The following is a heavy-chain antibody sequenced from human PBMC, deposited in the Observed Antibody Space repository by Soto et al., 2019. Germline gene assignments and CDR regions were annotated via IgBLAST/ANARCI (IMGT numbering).Heavy chain of an antibody. Sequence: VQSGAEVRKPGSSVRVSCEVSGDTFTSHTINWLRQAPVQGLEWMGGVIPVFGSPTYAQRFQARLSITADTSTQTSYIELSSLTSDDTDFYICARDITGTNNWFESWGQGTLVTVSS. V-gene: IGHV1-69*06. D-gene: IGHD1-20*01. J-gene: IGHJ5*01. CDR2: VIPVFGSP. CDR3: ARDITGTNNWFES. CDR1: GDTFTSHT.